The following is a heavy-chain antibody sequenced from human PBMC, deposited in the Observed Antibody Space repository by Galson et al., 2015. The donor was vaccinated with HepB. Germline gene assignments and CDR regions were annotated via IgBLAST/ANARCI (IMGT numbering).Heavy chain of an antibody. J-gene: IGHJ4*02. V-gene: IGHV1-24*01. D-gene: IGHD2/OR15-2a*01. CDR3: ATVEIEVPGYYFDY. Sequence: SVKVSCKVSGYTLTDFPIHWVRQAPGKGLEWMGGFDPEEGETIYAQKFQGRVTMTEDTSTDTAYMELSSLRSEDTAVYYCATVEIEVPGYYFDYWGQGTLVTVSS. CDR1: GYTLTDFP. CDR2: FDPEEGET.